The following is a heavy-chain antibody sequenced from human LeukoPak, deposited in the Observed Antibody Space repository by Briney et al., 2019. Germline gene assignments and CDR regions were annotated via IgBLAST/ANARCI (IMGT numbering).Heavy chain of an antibody. V-gene: IGHV3-7*01. Sequence: PGGSLRLSCAAPGFTFSSYWMSWVRQAPGKGLEWVANIKQDGSEKYYVDSVKGRFTISRDNAKNSLYLQMNSLRAEDTAVYYCAREERYYYDSSGYDLFDYWGQGTLVTVSS. CDR2: IKQDGSEK. J-gene: IGHJ4*02. D-gene: IGHD3-22*01. CDR3: AREERYYYDSSGYDLFDY. CDR1: GFTFSSYW.